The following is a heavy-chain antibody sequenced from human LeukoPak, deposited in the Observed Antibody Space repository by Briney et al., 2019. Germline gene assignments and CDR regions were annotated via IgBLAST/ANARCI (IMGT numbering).Heavy chain of an antibody. CDR1: GGTLSSYA. J-gene: IGHJ6*02. V-gene: IGHV1-69*13. Sequence: SSVPVSCMASGGTLSSYAFSWVRQPPGQGVEGMGGFIPIFGTANYAQKFQGRVTSTAVESTSTDYMALSSLRSDDTAVYYCAIGFGEYYYYYGMDVWGQGTTVTVSS. CDR2: FIPIFGTA. CDR3: AIGFGEYYYYYGMDV. D-gene: IGHD3-10*01.